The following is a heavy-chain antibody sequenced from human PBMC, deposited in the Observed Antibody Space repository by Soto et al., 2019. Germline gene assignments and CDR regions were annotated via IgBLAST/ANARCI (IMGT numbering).Heavy chain of an antibody. CDR3: VKEGYMRSDWYGQFDC. J-gene: IGHJ4*02. D-gene: IGHD6-19*01. CDR1: GFTFNTFA. V-gene: IGHV3-64D*06. CDR2: ISSNGGNT. Sequence: PGGSLRLSCSASGFTFNTFAMHWVRQTPGKGLEFVSAISSNGGNTYYADSVKGRFAISRDNSKNTLYLQMYSLRPEDTALYYCVKEGYMRSDWYGQFDCWDQGTLVTSPQ.